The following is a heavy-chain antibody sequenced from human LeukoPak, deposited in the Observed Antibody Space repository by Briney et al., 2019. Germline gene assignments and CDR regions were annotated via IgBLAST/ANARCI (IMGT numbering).Heavy chain of an antibody. CDR1: EFSLSTRGVG. CDR2: NYWDDDR. CDR3: AHLIIRRPASSEFDY. J-gene: IGHJ4*02. Sequence: SGPTLVNPTQTLTLTCTFSEFSLSTRGVGVGWIRQPTGKALEWIALNYWDDDRRYSPSLKSRLTITKDTSKNQVVLTMTNKHPVDTATDYGAHLIIRRPASSEFDYWGQGTLVTVSS. V-gene: IGHV2-5*02. D-gene: IGHD2/OR15-2a*01.